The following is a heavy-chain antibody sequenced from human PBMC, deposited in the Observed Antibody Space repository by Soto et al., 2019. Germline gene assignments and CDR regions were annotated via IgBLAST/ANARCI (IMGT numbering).Heavy chain of an antibody. V-gene: IGHV4-39*01. CDR1: GGSISSSSYY. D-gene: IGHD2-15*01. CDR2: IYYSGST. CDR3: ARHSHKGGYCSGGSCYSDWFDP. J-gene: IGHJ5*02. Sequence: SETLSLTCTVSGGSISSSSYYWGWIRQPPGKGLEWIGSIYYSGSTYYNPSLKSRVTISVDTSKNQFSLKLSSVTAADTAVYYCARHSHKGGYCSGGSCYSDWFDPWGQGTLVTVSS.